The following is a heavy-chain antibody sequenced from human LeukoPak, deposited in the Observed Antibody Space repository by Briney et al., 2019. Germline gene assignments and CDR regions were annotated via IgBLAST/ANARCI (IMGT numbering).Heavy chain of an antibody. Sequence: PGGSLRLSCAASGFTFSNGWMSWVRQAPGKGLEWVGRIKSKTDGGTTDYAAPVKGRFTISRDDSKNTLYLQMNSLKTEDTAVYYCTTGFITVDGAFDIWGQGTMVTVSS. CDR3: TTGFITVDGAFDI. D-gene: IGHD3-22*01. CDR1: GFTFSNGW. V-gene: IGHV3-15*01. CDR2: IKSKTDGGTT. J-gene: IGHJ3*02.